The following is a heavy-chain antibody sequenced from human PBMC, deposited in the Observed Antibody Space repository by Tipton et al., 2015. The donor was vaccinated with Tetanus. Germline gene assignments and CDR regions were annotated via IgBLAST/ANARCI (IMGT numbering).Heavy chain of an antibody. CDR1: GFTLSSYA. CDR3: AKGGRNSWYDY. Sequence: SLRLSCPASGFTLSSYAMSWVRQAPGKGLEWVSIISDSGSSAYYADSVKGRFTISRDNSKNTLYLQMNSLRAEDTAVYYCAKGGRNSWYDYWGQGTLVTVSS. CDR2: ISDSGSSA. D-gene: IGHD6-13*01. V-gene: IGHV3-23*01. J-gene: IGHJ4*02.